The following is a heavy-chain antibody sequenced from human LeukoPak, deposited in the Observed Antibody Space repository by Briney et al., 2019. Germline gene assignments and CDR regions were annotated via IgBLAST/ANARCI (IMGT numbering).Heavy chain of an antibody. CDR3: ARESADYYDSSAYYYVFDY. Sequence: GGSLRLSCAASGFTFSSYWMSWVRQAPGKGLEWVANIKQDGSEKYYVDSVKGRFTISRDSSKNTLYLQMNSLRAEDTAVYYCARESADYYDSSAYYYVFDYWGQGTLVTVSS. V-gene: IGHV3-7*03. D-gene: IGHD3-22*01. J-gene: IGHJ4*02. CDR2: IKQDGSEK. CDR1: GFTFSSYW.